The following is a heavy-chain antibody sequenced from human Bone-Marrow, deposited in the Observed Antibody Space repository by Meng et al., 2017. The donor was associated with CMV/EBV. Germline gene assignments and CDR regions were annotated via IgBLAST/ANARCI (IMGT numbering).Heavy chain of an antibody. V-gene: IGHV4-39*01. CDR2: IYYSGST. J-gene: IGHJ4*02. CDR1: GGSISSSSYY. CDR3: ARLSWGLRGY. D-gene: IGHD6-13*01. Sequence: SETLSLTCTVSGGSISSSSYYWGWIRQPPGKGLEWIGSIYYSGSTYYNPSLKSRVTISVDTSKNQCSLKLSSVTAADTAVYYCARLSWGLRGYWGQGTLVTVSS.